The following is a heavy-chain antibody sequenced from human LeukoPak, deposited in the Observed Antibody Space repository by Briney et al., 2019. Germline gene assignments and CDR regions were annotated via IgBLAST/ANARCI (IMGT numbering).Heavy chain of an antibody. CDR3: ARGIGAYTDYFDY. Sequence: ASVKVSCKASGYTFTSYDINWVRQAPGQGLEWLGWMNSNSGNTGYAQNFQGRVAKTRNASITTAYMELTSLRSEDTAVYYCARGIGAYTDYFDYWGQGTLVTVSS. CDR1: GYTFTSYD. V-gene: IGHV1-8*01. J-gene: IGHJ4*02. D-gene: IGHD5-12*01. CDR2: MNSNSGNT.